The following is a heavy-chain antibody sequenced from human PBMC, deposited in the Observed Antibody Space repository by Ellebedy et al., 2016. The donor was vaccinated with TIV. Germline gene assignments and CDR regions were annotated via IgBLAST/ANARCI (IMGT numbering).Heavy chain of an antibody. J-gene: IGHJ5*02. D-gene: IGHD3-22*01. Sequence: GGSLRLSXAASGFTFSSYGMHWVRQAPGKGLEWVAIIWYDGSNKYSADSVEGRFTISRDNSKSTLYLQMNSLRAEDTAVYYCARDRGYDSYAYYWFWWFDPWGQGTLVTVSS. CDR3: ARDRGYDSYAYYWFWWFDP. CDR2: IWYDGSNK. V-gene: IGHV3-33*01. CDR1: GFTFSSYG.